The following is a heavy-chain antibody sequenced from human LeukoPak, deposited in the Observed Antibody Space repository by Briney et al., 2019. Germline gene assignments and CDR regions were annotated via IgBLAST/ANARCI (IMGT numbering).Heavy chain of an antibody. CDR1: GGSISSYY. CDR3: ARGGVYSGSFLLYFDY. V-gene: IGHV4-59*01. Sequence: SETLSLTCTVSGGSISSYYWSWIRQPPGKGLEWIGYMFYSGSTNYNPSLKSRVTISVDTSMNHFSLKLSSVTAADTAVYYCARGGVYSGSFLLYFDYWGQGTLVTVSS. CDR2: MFYSGST. J-gene: IGHJ4*02. D-gene: IGHD1-26*01.